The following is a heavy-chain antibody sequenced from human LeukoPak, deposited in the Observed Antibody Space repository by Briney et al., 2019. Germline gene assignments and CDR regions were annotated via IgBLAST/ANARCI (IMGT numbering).Heavy chain of an antibody. CDR2: ISSSSSYI. Sequence: GGSLRLSCAASGFTFSSYSMNWVRQAPGKGLEWVPSISSSSSYIYYADSVKGRFTISRDNAKNSLYLQMNSLRAEDTAVYYCARDNCSSTSCYYFDYWGQGTLVTVSS. CDR3: ARDNCSSTSCYYFDY. D-gene: IGHD2-2*01. V-gene: IGHV3-21*01. J-gene: IGHJ4*02. CDR1: GFTFSSYS.